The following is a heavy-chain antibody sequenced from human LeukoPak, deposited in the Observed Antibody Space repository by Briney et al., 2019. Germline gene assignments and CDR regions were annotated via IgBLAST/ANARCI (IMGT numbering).Heavy chain of an antibody. V-gene: IGHV3-48*01. J-gene: IGHJ2*01. CDR1: GFTFSSYS. Sequence: GGSLRLSCAASGFTFSSYSMNWVRQAPGKGLEWVSYISSDTSTIYYADSVKGRFTISRDNAKNSLYLQMNSLRAEDTAVYYCARVLGYCSGGSCYHWYFDLWGRGTLVTVSS. D-gene: IGHD2-15*01. CDR3: ARVLGYCSGGSCYHWYFDL. CDR2: ISSDTSTI.